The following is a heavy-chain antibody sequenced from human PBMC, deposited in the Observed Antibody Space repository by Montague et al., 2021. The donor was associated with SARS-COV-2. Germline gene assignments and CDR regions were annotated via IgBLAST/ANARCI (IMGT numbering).Heavy chain of an antibody. CDR1: GFTFSTYA. CDR3: AKNFPGQFYFDD. J-gene: IGHJ4*02. V-gene: IGHV3-23*01. CDR2: ISSGGNK. D-gene: IGHD2/OR15-2a*01. Sequence: SLRLSCAASGFTFSTYAMNWVRQAPGKGLEWVSGISSGGNKHHADSVNGRFTISIDDSRNTLYLQMHSLRAEDTAMYYCAKNFPGQFYFDDGGQGTLVAVAA.